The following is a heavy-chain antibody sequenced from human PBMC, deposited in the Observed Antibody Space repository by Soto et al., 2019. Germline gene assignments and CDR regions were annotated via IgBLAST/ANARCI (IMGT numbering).Heavy chain of an antibody. CDR1: GGSISSSNW. CDR2: IYHSGST. D-gene: IGHD6-19*01. CDR3: ARAVAVAGTPFPFDY. Sequence: QVQLQESGPGLVKPSGTLSLTCAVSGGSISSSNWWSWVRQPPGKGLEWMGEIYHSGSTNYNPSLKSRVNISVDKSKNQFSLQLSSVTAADTAVYYCARAVAVAGTPFPFDYWGQGTLVTVSS. V-gene: IGHV4-4*02. J-gene: IGHJ4*02.